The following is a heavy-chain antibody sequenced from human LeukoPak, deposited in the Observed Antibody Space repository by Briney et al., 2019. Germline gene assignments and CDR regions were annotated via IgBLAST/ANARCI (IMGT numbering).Heavy chain of an antibody. CDR3: ARHNMDLSDFDF. J-gene: IGHJ4*02. V-gene: IGHV4-39*01. CDR2: IYSSGTT. D-gene: IGHD3-3*01. Sequence: SETLSLTCNVSGDSISSSNYYWAWIRQPPWKGLEWIGNIYSSGTTHFSPSLRSRLTMSADNSKNQLFLKMISVTAADTAVYYCARHNMDLSDFDFWGQGTLVTVSS. CDR1: GDSISSSNYY.